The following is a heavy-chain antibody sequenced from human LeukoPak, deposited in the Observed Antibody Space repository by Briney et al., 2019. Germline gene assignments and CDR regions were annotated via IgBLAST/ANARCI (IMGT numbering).Heavy chain of an antibody. Sequence: PGGSLRLSCAASGFTFSSYWMHWVRQPPGKGRVWVSRINSDGSSTSYADSVKGRFTISRDNSKNTLYLQMNSLRAEDTAVYYCARDDYGDFDYWGQGTLVTVSS. D-gene: IGHD4-17*01. J-gene: IGHJ4*02. CDR3: ARDDYGDFDY. CDR1: GFTFSSYW. V-gene: IGHV3-74*01. CDR2: INSDGSST.